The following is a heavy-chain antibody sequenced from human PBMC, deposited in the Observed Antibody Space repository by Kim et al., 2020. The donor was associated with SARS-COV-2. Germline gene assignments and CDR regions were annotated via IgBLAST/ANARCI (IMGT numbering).Heavy chain of an antibody. Sequence: GGSLRLSCTASGFTFGDYAMSWVRQAPGKGLEWVGFIRSKAYGGTTEYAASVKGRFTISRDDSKSIAYLQMNSLKTEDTAVYYCTRDLGWWLPHYYYYYGMDVWGQGTTVTVSS. CDR3: TRDLGWWLPHYYYYYGMDV. V-gene: IGHV3-49*04. CDR2: IRSKAYGGTT. D-gene: IGHD5-12*01. J-gene: IGHJ6*02. CDR1: GFTFGDYA.